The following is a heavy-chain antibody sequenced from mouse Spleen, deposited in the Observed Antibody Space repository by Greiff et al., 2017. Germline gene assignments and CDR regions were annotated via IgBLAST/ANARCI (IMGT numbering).Heavy chain of an antibody. CDR3: ARGYFGNYGSSHAYYFDY. V-gene: IGHV1-63*02. D-gene: IGHD1-1*01. CDR1: GYTFTNYW. CDR2: IYPGGGYT. Sequence: VQGVESGAELVRPGTSVKMSCKAAGYTFTNYWIGWVKQRPGHGLEWIGDIYPGGGYTNYNEKFKGKATLTADTSSSTAYMQLSSLTSEDSAVYFCARGYFGNYGSSHAYYFDYWGQGTTLTVSS. J-gene: IGHJ2*01.